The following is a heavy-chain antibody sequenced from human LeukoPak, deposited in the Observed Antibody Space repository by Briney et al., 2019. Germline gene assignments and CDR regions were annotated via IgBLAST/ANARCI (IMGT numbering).Heavy chain of an antibody. CDR1: GFTFSSYA. CDR2: ISGSGGST. J-gene: IGHJ4*02. CDR3: AKFRMATVSGVDY. Sequence: PGGSLRLSCAASGFTFSSYAMTWVRQTPGKGLEWVSAISGSGGSTYYADSVKGRFTISRDNSKSTLSLQMNSLRAEDTAIYYCAKFRMATVSGVDYWGQGTLVTVSS. V-gene: IGHV3-23*01. D-gene: IGHD5-24*01.